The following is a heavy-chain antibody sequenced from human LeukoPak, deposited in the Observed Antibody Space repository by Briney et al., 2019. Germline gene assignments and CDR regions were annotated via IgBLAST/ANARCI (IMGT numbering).Heavy chain of an antibody. V-gene: IGHV3-30*03. Sequence: GGSLRLSCAASGFTFSSYSMNWVRQAPGKGLEWVAIISYDGSNEYYADSVKGRFTISRDNAKNSLFLQMNSLRAEDTAVYYCARGTPTTRDFDYWGQGTLVTVSS. D-gene: IGHD4-11*01. CDR3: ARGTPTTRDFDY. CDR2: ISYDGSNE. J-gene: IGHJ4*02. CDR1: GFTFSSYS.